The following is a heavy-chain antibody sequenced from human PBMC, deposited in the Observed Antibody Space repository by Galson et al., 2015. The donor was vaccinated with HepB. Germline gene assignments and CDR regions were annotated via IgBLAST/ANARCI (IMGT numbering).Heavy chain of an antibody. CDR1: GFTFSSYA. D-gene: IGHD3-22*01. CDR2: ISGSGGST. Sequence: SLRLSCAASGFTFSSYAMSWVRQAPGKGLEWVSAISGSGGSTYYADSVKGRFTISRDNSKNTLYLQMNSLRAEDTAVYYCAKDSGYYYDSSGYYYRWYFDLWGRGTLVTVSS. J-gene: IGHJ2*01. V-gene: IGHV3-23*01. CDR3: AKDSGYYYDSSGYYYRWYFDL.